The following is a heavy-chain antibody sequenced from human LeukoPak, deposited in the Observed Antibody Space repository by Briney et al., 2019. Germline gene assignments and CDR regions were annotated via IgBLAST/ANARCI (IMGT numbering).Heavy chain of an antibody. D-gene: IGHD3-16*01. CDR2: ISGSGGST. V-gene: IGHV3-23*01. J-gene: IGHJ4*02. CDR3: AKPPDPLRELWADFGY. CDR1: GFTFSSYA. Sequence: PGGSLRLSCAASGFTFSSYAMSWVRQAPGKGLEWVSAISGSGGSTYYADSVKGRFTISRDNSKNTLYLQMNSLRAEDTAVYYCAKPPDPLRELWADFGYWGQGTLVTVSS.